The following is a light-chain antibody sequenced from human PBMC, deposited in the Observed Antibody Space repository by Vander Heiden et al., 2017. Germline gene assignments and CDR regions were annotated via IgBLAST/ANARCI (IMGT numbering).Light chain of an antibody. J-gene: IGLJ3*02. Sequence: SALPQPASVSGSPGPSITISYTGTSSDVGDYVYVSWYQQHPGKTPKLMIYDVSNRPSGVSNRFSGSKSSNTASLTISGLQAEDETDYYCSSYTSSSTLFGGGTKLTVL. CDR2: DVS. V-gene: IGLV2-14*03. CDR1: SSDVGDYVY. CDR3: SSYTSSSTL.